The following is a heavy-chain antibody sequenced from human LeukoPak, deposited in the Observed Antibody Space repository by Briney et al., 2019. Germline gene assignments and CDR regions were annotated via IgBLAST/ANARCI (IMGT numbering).Heavy chain of an antibody. CDR3: IRDPARRETTGWFY. D-gene: IGHD1-1*01. V-gene: IGHV3-30*04. Sequence: GRPLRLSWATSGFSFSSYAMHWVRQAPGRGLEWVAVISDDGRYKDCADSVRGRFTISRDNTKNTLYLQMSSLRADDTAIYYCIRDPARRETTGWFYWGQGTLVTVSS. J-gene: IGHJ4*02. CDR2: ISDDGRYK. CDR1: GFSFSSYA.